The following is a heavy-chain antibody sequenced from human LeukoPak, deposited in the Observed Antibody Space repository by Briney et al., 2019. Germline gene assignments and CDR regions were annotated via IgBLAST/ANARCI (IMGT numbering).Heavy chain of an antibody. J-gene: IGHJ4*02. CDR2: ISGSGGST. CDR1: GFTFSTYA. Sequence: GGSLRLSCAASGFTFSTYAMSWVRQAPGKGLEWVSGISGSGGSTYYADSVKGRFTISRDNSKNTLYLQMNSLGAEDTAVYYCAKDEELVVTAFDYWGQGTLVTVSS. V-gene: IGHV3-23*01. D-gene: IGHD4-23*01. CDR3: AKDEELVVTAFDY.